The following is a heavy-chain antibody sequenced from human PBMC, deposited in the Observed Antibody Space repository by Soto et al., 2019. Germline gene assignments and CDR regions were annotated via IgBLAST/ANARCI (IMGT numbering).Heavy chain of an antibody. Sequence: PSETLSLTCSVSGDSISSVDYFWAWIRQPPGQALEYIGYIYKSATTYYNPSFESRVAISLDTSKSQFSLNVTSVTAADTAVYFCARGRYCLTGRCFPNSFDSSGQGTLVTVS. CDR1: GDSISSVDYF. V-gene: IGHV4-30-4*01. CDR3: ARGRYCLTGRCFPNSFDS. J-gene: IGHJ5*01. CDR2: IYKSATT. D-gene: IGHD2-15*01.